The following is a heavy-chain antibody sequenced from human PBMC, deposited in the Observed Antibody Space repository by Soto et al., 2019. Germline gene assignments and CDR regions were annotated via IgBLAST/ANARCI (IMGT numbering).Heavy chain of an antibody. CDR1: GFTFSSYA. J-gene: IGHJ4*02. V-gene: IGHV3-23*01. Sequence: GGSLRLSCAASGFTFSSYAMSWVRQAPGKGLEWVSAISGSGGSTYYADSVKGRFTISRDNSKNTLYLQTNSLRAEDTAVYYCAKVGNYYDSSGYYGPSDYWGQGTLVTVSS. D-gene: IGHD3-22*01. CDR2: ISGSGGST. CDR3: AKVGNYYDSSGYYGPSDY.